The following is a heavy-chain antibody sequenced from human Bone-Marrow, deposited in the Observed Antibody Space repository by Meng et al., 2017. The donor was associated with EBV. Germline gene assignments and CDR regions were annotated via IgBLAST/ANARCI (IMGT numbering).Heavy chain of an antibody. D-gene: IGHD3-9*01. CDR3: ARDSDILTGPGGY. CDR2: IIPIFGTA. Sequence: QVRRLQPVGGVKNAGSAVKVSCKASGGTFSSYAISWVRQAPGQGLEWMGGIIPIFGTANYAQKFQGRVTITADESTSTAYMELSSLRSEDTAVYYCARDSDILTGPGGYWGQGTLVTVSS. CDR1: GGTFSSYA. J-gene: IGHJ4*02. V-gene: IGHV1-69*01.